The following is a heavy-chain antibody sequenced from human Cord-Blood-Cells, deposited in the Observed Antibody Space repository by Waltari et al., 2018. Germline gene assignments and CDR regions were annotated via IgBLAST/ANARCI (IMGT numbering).Heavy chain of an antibody. CDR1: GYTFTGHY. CDR2: CNLNSGGT. J-gene: IGHJ5*02. V-gene: IGHV1-2*04. Sequence: QVQLVQSGAEVKKPGASVKVSCKASGYTFTGHYMHWVRQAPGQGIEWMGWCNLNSGGTSYAQKFQDWVTMTGDTSISTAYMELSRLISDDTAVYYCARSGTANWCDPWGQGTLVTVSS. CDR3: ARSGTANWCDP. D-gene: IGHD6-13*01.